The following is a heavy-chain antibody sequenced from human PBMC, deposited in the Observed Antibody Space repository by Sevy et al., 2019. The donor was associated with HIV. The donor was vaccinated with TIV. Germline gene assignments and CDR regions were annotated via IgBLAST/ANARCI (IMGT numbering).Heavy chain of an antibody. CDR3: ARDPDWGALDR. CDR2: INQDERHI. Sequence: GGSLRLSCEVSGFTFSNFWMTWVRQSPGKGLDWVAYINQDERHINLLDSVRGRFTISRDNAKNSLYLQMDSLRAEDTAIYYCARDPDWGALDRWGQGTLVTVSS. V-gene: IGHV3-7*01. CDR1: GFTFSNFW. J-gene: IGHJ5*02. D-gene: IGHD7-27*01.